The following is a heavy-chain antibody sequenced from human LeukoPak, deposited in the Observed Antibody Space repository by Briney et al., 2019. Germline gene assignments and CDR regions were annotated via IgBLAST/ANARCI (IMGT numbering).Heavy chain of an antibody. CDR1: GFTFSSYS. Sequence: PGGSLRLSCAASGFTFSSYSMNWDRQAPGTGLEWVSSISSSSSYIYYADSVTGRFTISRDNAKNSLYLQMNSLRAEDTAVYYCARKLPYHSSSFGPSDYWGQGTLVTVSS. CDR3: ARKLPYHSSSFGPSDY. V-gene: IGHV3-21*01. D-gene: IGHD6-6*01. CDR2: ISSSSSYI. J-gene: IGHJ4*02.